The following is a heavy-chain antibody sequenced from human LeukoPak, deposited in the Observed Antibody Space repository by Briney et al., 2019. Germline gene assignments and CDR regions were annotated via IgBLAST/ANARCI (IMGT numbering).Heavy chain of an antibody. CDR1: GGSISSYY. V-gene: IGHV4-59*01. Sequence: PSETLSLTCTVSGGSISSYYWSWIRQPPGKGLEWIGYIYYSGSTNYNPSLKSRVTISVDTSKNQFSLKLSSVTAADTAVYYCASTKGLEILWVYWGQGTLVTVSS. CDR2: IYYSGST. D-gene: IGHD2-21*01. CDR3: ASTKGLEILWVY. J-gene: IGHJ4*02.